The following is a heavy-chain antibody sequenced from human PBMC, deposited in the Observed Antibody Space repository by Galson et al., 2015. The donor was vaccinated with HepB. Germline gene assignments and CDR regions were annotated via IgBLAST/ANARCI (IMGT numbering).Heavy chain of an antibody. CDR2: INAGNGNT. J-gene: IGHJ5*02. D-gene: IGHD6-13*01. CDR3: AREKGSRWDGKTRGGGNNWFDP. Sequence: SVKVSCKASGYTFTSYAMHWVRQAPGQRLEWMGWINAGNGNTKYSQKFQGRVTITRDTSASTAYMELSSLRSEDTAAYYCAREKGSRWDGKTRGGGNNWFDPWGQGTLVTVSS. V-gene: IGHV1-3*01. CDR1: GYTFTSYA.